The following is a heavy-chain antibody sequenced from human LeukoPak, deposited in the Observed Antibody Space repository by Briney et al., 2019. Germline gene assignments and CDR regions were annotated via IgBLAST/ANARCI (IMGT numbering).Heavy chain of an antibody. V-gene: IGHV4-4*02. CDR1: GGSISSSNW. CDR2: IYHSGST. Sequence: SETLSLTCAVSGGSISSSNWWSWVRQPPGKGLEWIGEIYHSGSTNYNPCLKSRATISVDKSKNQFSLKLSSVTAADTAVYYCAAGSSWFDAFDIWGQGTMVTVSS. J-gene: IGHJ3*02. D-gene: IGHD6-13*01. CDR3: AAGSSWFDAFDI.